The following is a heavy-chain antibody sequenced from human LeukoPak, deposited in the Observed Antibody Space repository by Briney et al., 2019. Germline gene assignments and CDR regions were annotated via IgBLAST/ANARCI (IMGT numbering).Heavy chain of an antibody. CDR1: GGTFSSYD. CDR3: ARSYSSGWYTMGNAFDI. Sequence: GASVKVSCKASGGTFSSYDINWVRQATGQGLEWMGWMNPNSGNTGYAQKFQGRVTMTRNTSISTAYMELSSLRSEDTAVYYCARSYSSGWYTMGNAFDIWGQGTMVTVSS. J-gene: IGHJ3*02. D-gene: IGHD6-19*01. CDR2: MNPNSGNT. V-gene: IGHV1-8*02.